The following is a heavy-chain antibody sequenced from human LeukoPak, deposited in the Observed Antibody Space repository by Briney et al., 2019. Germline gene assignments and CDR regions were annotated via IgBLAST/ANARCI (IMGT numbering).Heavy chain of an antibody. CDR1: GFTFNYAW. V-gene: IGHV3-15*01. J-gene: IGHJ4*02. Sequence: NPGGSLRLSCVGSGFTFNYAWMTWVRQAPGKGLEWVGRIKSKKDGETTDYAALVKGRFTISRDDPKNTLYLQMNSLRAEDTAVYYCAKVGTWIQLWGTKRYFDYWGQGTLVTVSS. CDR3: AKVGTWIQLWGTKRYFDY. CDR2: IKSKKDGETT. D-gene: IGHD5-18*01.